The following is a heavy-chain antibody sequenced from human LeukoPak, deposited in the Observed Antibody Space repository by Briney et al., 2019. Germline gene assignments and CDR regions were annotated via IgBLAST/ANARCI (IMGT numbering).Heavy chain of an antibody. D-gene: IGHD2-15*01. CDR3: AKRDCSGGSCYSPLDY. CDR1: GFTFSSYA. CDR2: ISGGGGTT. J-gene: IGHJ4*02. Sequence: GGSLRLSCAASGFTFSSYAMSWVRQAPGMGLEWVSVISGGGGTTFYADSVKGRFTISRDNSKNTVYLQMNSLGAEDTAVYYCAKRDCSGGSCYSPLDYWGQGTLVTVSS. V-gene: IGHV3-23*01.